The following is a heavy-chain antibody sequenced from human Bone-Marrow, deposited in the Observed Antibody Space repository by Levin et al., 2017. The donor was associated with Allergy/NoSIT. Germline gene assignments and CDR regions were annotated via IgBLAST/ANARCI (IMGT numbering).Heavy chain of an antibody. J-gene: IGHJ4*02. CDR1: GFTFSTYS. D-gene: IGHD1-26*01. V-gene: IGHV3-30*04. Sequence: PGGSLRLSCVASGFTFSTYSLHWVRQAPGKGLEWVAVISYNENKKFFANSVEGRFTISRDNSKNTVYLQMNSLTTEDTAVYYCTREEGMGLFDFWGQGTLVTVSS. CDR3: TREEGMGLFDF. CDR2: ISYNENKK.